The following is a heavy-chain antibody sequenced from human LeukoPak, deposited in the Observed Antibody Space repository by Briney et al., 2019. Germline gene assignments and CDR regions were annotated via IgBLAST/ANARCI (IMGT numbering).Heavy chain of an antibody. Sequence: GGSLRLSCASSGFTFSNYAMSWVRQAPGKGLEWVSGISGSGSGGSIYYADSVKGRFTISRDNSKNTLYLQMNSLRAEDTAVYYCAKKVATGKTLLTWGQGTLVTVSS. CDR2: ISGSGSGGSI. J-gene: IGHJ5*02. CDR1: GFTFSNYA. D-gene: IGHD6-13*01. CDR3: AKKVATGKTLLT. V-gene: IGHV3-23*01.